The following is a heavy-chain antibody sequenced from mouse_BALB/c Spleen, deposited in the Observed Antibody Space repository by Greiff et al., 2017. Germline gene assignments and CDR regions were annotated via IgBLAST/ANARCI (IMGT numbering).Heavy chain of an antibody. CDR2: IWGDGST. CDR1: GFSLTGYG. Sequence: QVQLKESGPGLVAPSQSLSITCTVSGFSLTGYGVNWVRQPPGKGLEWLGMIWGDGSTDYNSALKSRLSISKDNSKSQVFLKMNSLQTDDTARYYWARRYGNSYYAMDYWGQGTSVTVAA. D-gene: IGHD2-1*01. CDR3: ARRYGNSYYAMDY. J-gene: IGHJ4*01. V-gene: IGHV2-6-7*01.